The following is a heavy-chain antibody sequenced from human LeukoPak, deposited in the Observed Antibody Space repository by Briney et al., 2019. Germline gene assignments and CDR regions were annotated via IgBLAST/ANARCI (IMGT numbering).Heavy chain of an antibody. CDR3: ARRENYYDSSGYSPRAFDI. V-gene: IGHV4-34*01. D-gene: IGHD3-22*01. CDR1: GGSLSGYY. Sequence: SETLSLTCAVYGGSLSGYYWSWIRQPPGKGLEWIGEINHSGSTNYNPSLKSRVTISVDTSKNQFSLKLSSVTAADTAVYYCARRENYYDSSGYSPRAFDIWGQGTMVTVSS. J-gene: IGHJ3*02. CDR2: INHSGST.